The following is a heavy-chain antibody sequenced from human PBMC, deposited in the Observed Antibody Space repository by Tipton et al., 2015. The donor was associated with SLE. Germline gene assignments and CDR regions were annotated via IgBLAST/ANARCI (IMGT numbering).Heavy chain of an antibody. Sequence: TLSLTCTVSGGSISSYYWSWIRQPPGKGLEWIGYIYYSGSTNYNPALKSRVTISVDTSKNQFSLKLSSVTPADTAVYYCARDPLGGVEDYWGQGTLVTVSS. CDR1: GGSISSYY. CDR2: IYYSGST. V-gene: IGHV4-59*01. CDR3: ARDPLGGVEDY. D-gene: IGHD2-15*01. J-gene: IGHJ4*02.